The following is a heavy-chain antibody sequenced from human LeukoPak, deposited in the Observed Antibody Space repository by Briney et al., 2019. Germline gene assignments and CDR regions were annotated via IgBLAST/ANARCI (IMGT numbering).Heavy chain of an antibody. Sequence: GRSLRLSCAASGFTFSTYGMHWVRQAPGKGLEWVGRIKSKTDGGTTDYAAPVKGRFTISRDDSRNTLFLQMDSLITEDTAMYYCSTSIIGTAAYWGQGTLVTVSS. CDR1: GFTFSTYG. CDR2: IKSKTDGGTT. V-gene: IGHV3-15*01. D-gene: IGHD1-7*01. CDR3: STSIIGTAAY. J-gene: IGHJ4*02.